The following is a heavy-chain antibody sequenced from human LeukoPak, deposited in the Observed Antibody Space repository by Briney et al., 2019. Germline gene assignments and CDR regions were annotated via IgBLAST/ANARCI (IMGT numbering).Heavy chain of an antibody. CDR1: GYTFTGYY. Sequence: ASVTVSCKASGYTFTGYYIHWVRQAPGQGLEWMGWIYPYSGDTNYAQNFQGRVTMTRDTSISTAYMELSSLKSDDTAVYYCARDRNSGSALDIWGQGTMLTVSS. CDR2: IYPYSGDT. CDR3: ARDRNSGSALDI. D-gene: IGHD6-6*01. J-gene: IGHJ3*02. V-gene: IGHV1-2*02.